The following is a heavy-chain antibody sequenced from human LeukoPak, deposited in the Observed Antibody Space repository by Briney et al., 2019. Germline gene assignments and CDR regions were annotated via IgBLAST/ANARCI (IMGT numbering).Heavy chain of an antibody. CDR2: ISGSGGST. V-gene: IGHV3-23*01. Sequence: GGSLRLSCAASGFTFSSYAMSWVRQAPGKGLEWVSAISGSGGSTYYADSVKGRFTISRDNSKNTLYLQMNSLRAEDTAVYYCAKYLNYDYVWESYRWDRDPSYEYWGQGTLVTVSS. CDR1: GFTFSSYA. D-gene: IGHD3-16*02. J-gene: IGHJ4*02. CDR3: AKYLNYDYVWESYRWDRDPSYEY.